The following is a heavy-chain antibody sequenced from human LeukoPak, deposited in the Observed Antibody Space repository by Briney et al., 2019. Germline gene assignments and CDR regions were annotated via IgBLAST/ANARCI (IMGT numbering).Heavy chain of an antibody. CDR1: GVTINY. V-gene: IGHV3-23*01. CDR3: AKTTTGYSSGRFPGWPVDY. Sequence: GGSLRLSCAASGVTINYMTWVRQAPGKGLEWVSGIFGSGGSTHYADSVKGRFTISRDNSKNTVYLQMNSLRAEDTAVYYCAKTTTGYSSGRFPGWPVDYGGQGTLVTVSS. D-gene: IGHD6-19*01. CDR2: IFGSGGST. J-gene: IGHJ4*02.